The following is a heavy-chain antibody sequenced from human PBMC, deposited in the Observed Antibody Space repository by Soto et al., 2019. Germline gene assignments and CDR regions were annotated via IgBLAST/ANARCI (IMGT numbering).Heavy chain of an antibody. CDR2: LYYTWTT. J-gene: IGHJ5*01. CDR3: ATVVIPGTRHTDFDS. Sequence: SETLSLTCSVSGGSIGSSSYYFGWIRQPPGKGLEWIGSLYYTWTTYYNSSLKSRVTISADKSQNQFSLRLSSVTAADTAVYYCATVVIPGTRHTDFDSRGQGVSVTVSS. CDR1: GGSIGSSSYY. V-gene: IGHV4-39*01. D-gene: IGHD4-4*01.